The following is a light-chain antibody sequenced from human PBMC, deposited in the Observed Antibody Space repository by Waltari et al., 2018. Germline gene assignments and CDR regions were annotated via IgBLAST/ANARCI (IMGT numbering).Light chain of an antibody. J-gene: IGKJ4*01. CDR2: EAS. V-gene: IGKV3-11*01. CDR1: QGVSSY. CDR3: QHRGNWPALT. Sequence: EIVLTQSTATLSLSPVERATLSCRGSQGVSSYLVWYQQKPGQAPRLLSYEASNRAPGIPARFSGSGSGTDFTLTISSLEAEDFAVYYCQHRGNWPALTFGGGTKVEIK.